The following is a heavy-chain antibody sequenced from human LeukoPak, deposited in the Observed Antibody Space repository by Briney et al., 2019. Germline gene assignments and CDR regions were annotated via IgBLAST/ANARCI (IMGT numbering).Heavy chain of an antibody. CDR1: GGSISSYY. D-gene: IGHD3-3*01. CDR3: AMTGGYDFWSGYHYYGMDV. CDR2: IYYSGST. Sequence: PSETLSLTCTVSGGSISSYYWSWIRQPPGKGLEWMGYIYYSGSTNYNPSLKSRVTISVDTSKNQFSLKLSSVTAADTAVYYCAMTGGYDFWSGYHYYGMDVWGQGTTVTVSS. J-gene: IGHJ6*02. V-gene: IGHV4-59*08.